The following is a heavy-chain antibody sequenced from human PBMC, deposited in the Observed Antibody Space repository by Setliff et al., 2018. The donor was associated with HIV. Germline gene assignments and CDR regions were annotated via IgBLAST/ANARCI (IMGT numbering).Heavy chain of an antibody. Sequence: GESLKISCKGSGYRFTKYWIAWVRQMPGKGLEWVGIIYPDDSDIRYSPSFQGQVTISADKSISTAYLQWSGLEASDSAIYYCARRLGSGSYYKSDSYYYMDVWGKGTTVT. CDR1: GYRFTKYW. CDR3: ARRLGSGSYYKSDSYYYMDV. V-gene: IGHV5-51*01. D-gene: IGHD3-10*01. CDR2: IYPDDSDI. J-gene: IGHJ6*03.